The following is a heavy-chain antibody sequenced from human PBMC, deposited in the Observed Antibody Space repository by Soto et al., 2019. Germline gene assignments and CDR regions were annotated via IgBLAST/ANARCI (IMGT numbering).Heavy chain of an antibody. CDR3: ANYSSGRASDI. J-gene: IGHJ3*02. CDR2: IYYSGST. Sequence: SETLSLTCTVSGGSISSGDYYWSWIRQPPGKGLEWIGYIYYSGSTYYNPSLKSRVTISVDTSKNQFSLKLSSVTAADTAVYYCANYSSGRASDIWGQGTMVTVS. D-gene: IGHD6-19*01. CDR1: GGSISSGDYY. V-gene: IGHV4-30-4*01.